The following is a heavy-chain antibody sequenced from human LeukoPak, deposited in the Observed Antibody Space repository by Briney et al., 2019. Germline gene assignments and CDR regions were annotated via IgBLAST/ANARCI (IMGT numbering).Heavy chain of an antibody. CDR3: TGGSGWYSPDY. CDR2: IRGKTNSYAT. J-gene: IGHJ4*02. V-gene: IGHV3-73*01. D-gene: IGHD6-19*01. Sequence: GGSLRLSCAASGFTFSDSAMDWVRQASGKGLEWVGHIRGKTNSYATAYAASVRGRFTISRDDSKNMAYLQMNSLKTEDTAVYYCTGGSGWYSPDYWGQGTLVTVSS. CDR1: GFTFSDSA.